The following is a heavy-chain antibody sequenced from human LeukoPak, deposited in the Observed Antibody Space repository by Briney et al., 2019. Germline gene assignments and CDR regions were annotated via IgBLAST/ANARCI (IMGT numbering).Heavy chain of an antibody. Sequence: GGSLRLSCAASGFTFSSYAMHWVRQAPGKGLEWVAVISYDGSNKYYADSVKGRFTISRDNSKNTLFLQMNSLRAEDTAVYYCRSPDYWGQGTLVTVSS. V-gene: IGHV3-30*04. CDR3: RSPDY. D-gene: IGHD3-10*01. J-gene: IGHJ4*02. CDR1: GFTFSSYA. CDR2: ISYDGSNK.